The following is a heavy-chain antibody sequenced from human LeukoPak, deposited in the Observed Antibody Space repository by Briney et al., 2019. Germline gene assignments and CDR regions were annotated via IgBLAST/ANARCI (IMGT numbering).Heavy chain of an antibody. D-gene: IGHD3-10*01. CDR1: GGSISSYY. CDR2: IYYSGTT. J-gene: IGHJ4*02. V-gene: IGHV4-59*01. Sequence: SETLSLTCTVSGGSISSYYWSWIRQPPGKGLEWIGYIYYSGTTNYNPSLKSRVTISVDTSKNQFSLKLSSVTAADTAVYYCARWGGSGSYYNSYYFDYWGQGTLVTVSS. CDR3: ARWGGSGSYYNSYYFDY.